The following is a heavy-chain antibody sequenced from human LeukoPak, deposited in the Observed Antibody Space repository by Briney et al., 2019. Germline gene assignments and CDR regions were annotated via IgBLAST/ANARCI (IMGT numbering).Heavy chain of an antibody. CDR2: IYSGGST. V-gene: IGHV3-66*01. D-gene: IGHD5-12*01. Sequence: PGGSLRLSCAASGFTFSSYGMHWVRQAPGKGLEWVSLIYSGGSTYYADSVKGRFTISRDNSKNMLYLQMNSLRAEDTAVYYCARGPGGYHNTGGQGTLVTVSS. CDR3: ARGPGGYHNT. J-gene: IGHJ4*02. CDR1: GFTFSSYG.